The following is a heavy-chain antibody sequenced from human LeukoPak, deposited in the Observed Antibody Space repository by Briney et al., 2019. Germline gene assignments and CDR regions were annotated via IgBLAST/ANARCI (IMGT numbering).Heavy chain of an antibody. D-gene: IGHD5-18*01. J-gene: IGHJ6*03. Sequence: SETLSLTCTVSGGSISSGDYYWSWIRQPPGKGLEWIGYIYYSGSTYYNPSLKSRVTISVDTSKNQFSLKLSSVTAADTAVYYCARGGHTAMVTPFRSDRRKNYYYYYMDVWGKGTTVTVSS. CDR3: ARGGHTAMVTPFRSDRRKNYYYYYMDV. V-gene: IGHV4-30-4*08. CDR2: IYYSGST. CDR1: GGSISSGDYY.